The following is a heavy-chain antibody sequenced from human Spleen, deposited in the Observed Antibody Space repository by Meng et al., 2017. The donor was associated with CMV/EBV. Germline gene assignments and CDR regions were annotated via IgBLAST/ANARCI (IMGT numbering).Heavy chain of an antibody. CDR3: ARDRPLDDSWSGYYRY. V-gene: IGHV3-48*04. CDR2: ISSSSSTI. CDR1: GFTFSSYS. D-gene: IGHD3-3*01. Sequence: GGSLRLSCAASGFTFSSYSMNWVRQAPGKGLEWVSYISSSSSTIYYADSVKGRFTISRDNAKNSLFLQMNSLRAGDTAVYYCARDRPLDDSWSGYYRYWGQGILVTVSS. J-gene: IGHJ4*02.